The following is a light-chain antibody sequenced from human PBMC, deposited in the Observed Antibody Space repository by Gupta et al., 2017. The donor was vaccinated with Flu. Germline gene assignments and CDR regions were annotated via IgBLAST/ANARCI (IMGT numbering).Light chain of an antibody. CDR3: QQANNFPLT. CDR1: QDFASW. Sequence: IQMTQSPTSVSASVGDRVTITCRASQDFASWLAWYQQKPGKAPRLLIYAASTLQSGVPARFSGSGSGTDFTLTISSLQSEDSATYYCQQANNFPLTFGQGTRLEIK. J-gene: IGKJ5*01. CDR2: AAS. V-gene: IGKV1-12*01.